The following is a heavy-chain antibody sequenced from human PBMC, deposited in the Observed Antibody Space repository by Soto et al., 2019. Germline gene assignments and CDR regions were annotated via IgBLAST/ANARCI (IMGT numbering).Heavy chain of an antibody. CDR1: GGSFSGYY. CDR2: INHSGST. V-gene: IGHV4-34*01. J-gene: IGHJ6*02. CDR3: ARGVRITMVRGVGISYGMDV. Sequence: SETLSLTCAIYGGSFSGYYWSWIRQPPGKGLEWIGEINHSGSTNHNPSLKSRVTITVDTSNNQFSLKLSSVTAADTAVYYCARGVRITMVRGVGISYGMDVWGQGTTVTVSS. D-gene: IGHD3-10*01.